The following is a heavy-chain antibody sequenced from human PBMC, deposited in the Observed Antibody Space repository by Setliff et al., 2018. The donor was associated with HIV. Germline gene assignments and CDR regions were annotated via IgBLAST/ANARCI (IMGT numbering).Heavy chain of an antibody. CDR2: IYTSGST. CDR1: GYSISSGYY. D-gene: IGHD3-3*01. V-gene: IGHV4-38-2*02. J-gene: IGHJ3*02. CDR3: ARDTYTIFGVVPSEAHAFDI. Sequence: PSETLSLTCAVSGYSISSGYYWGWIRQSPGKGLEWIGSIYTSGSTNYNPSLKSRVTISVDTSKNQFSLKLSSVTAADTAVYYCARDTYTIFGVVPSEAHAFDIWGQGTMVTVSS.